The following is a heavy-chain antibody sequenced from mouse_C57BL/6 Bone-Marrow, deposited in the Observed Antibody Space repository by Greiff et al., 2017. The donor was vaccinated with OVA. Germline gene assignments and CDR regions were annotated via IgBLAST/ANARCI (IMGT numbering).Heavy chain of an antibody. Sequence: EVQVVESGGGLVQPKGSLKLSCAASGFTFNTYAMPWVSQAPGKGLEWVARIRRKSSNSATYYDDSVKDRFTISRDDSQSMLYLQMNNLKTEDTAMYYCVIGSELRLPFAYWGQGTLVTVSA. CDR2: IRRKSSNSAT. CDR1: GFTFNTYA. J-gene: IGHJ3*01. D-gene: IGHD3-2*02. V-gene: IGHV10-3*01. CDR3: VIGSELRLPFAY.